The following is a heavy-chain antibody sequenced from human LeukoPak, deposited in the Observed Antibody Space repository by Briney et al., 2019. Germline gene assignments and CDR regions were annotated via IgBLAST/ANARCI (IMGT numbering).Heavy chain of an antibody. V-gene: IGHV4-61*02. D-gene: IGHD6-13*01. Sequence: SETLSLTCTVSGGSISSGTYYWSWIRQPAGKGLEWIGRIYTSGSTNYNSSLKSRVTISVDTSKNQFSLKLSSVTAADTAVYYCARDVRVGIAAAGYYMDVRGKGTTVTISS. CDR1: GGSISSGTYY. CDR3: ARDVRVGIAAAGYYMDV. J-gene: IGHJ6*03. CDR2: IYTSGST.